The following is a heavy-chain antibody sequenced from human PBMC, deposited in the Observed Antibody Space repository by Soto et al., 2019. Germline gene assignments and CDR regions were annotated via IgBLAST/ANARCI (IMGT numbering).Heavy chain of an antibody. D-gene: IGHD1-20*01. CDR1: GDSISNNF. CDR3: ARGPDNWKNFYDP. J-gene: IGHJ5*02. CDR2: IYYTGTT. Sequence: SETLSLTWTVFGDSISNNFWSWIRQSPGKGLEWIGYIYYTGTTNYNPSLETRVTISVDPSKNHFSLEINSVTAADTAVYFCARGPDNWKNFYDPWGQGALVTVSS. V-gene: IGHV4-59*01.